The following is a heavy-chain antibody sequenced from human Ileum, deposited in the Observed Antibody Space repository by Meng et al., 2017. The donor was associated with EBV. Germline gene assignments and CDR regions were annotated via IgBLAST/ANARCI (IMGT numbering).Heavy chain of an antibody. CDR2: IYYSGST. J-gene: IGHJ4*02. CDR1: GYSISSTNW. CDR3: ARNVPGTSAYYD. D-gene: IGHD3-22*01. Sequence: QGPPQESGPGLVKPSDTLSLTCAVSGYSISSTNWWGWIRQPPGKGLEWIGYIYYSGSTSYNPSLKSRVTMSVDTSKNQFSLNLNSVTAVDTAVYYCARNVPGTSAYYDWGQGTLVTVSS. V-gene: IGHV4-28*01.